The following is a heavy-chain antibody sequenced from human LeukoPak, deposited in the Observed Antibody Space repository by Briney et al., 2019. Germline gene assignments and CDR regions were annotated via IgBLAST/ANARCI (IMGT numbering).Heavy chain of an antibody. D-gene: IGHD6-19*01. J-gene: IGHJ4*02. CDR3: TKGPGIAVATVDY. CDR1: GFTFDDYG. Sequence: GGSLRLSCAASGFTFDDYGMSWVRQAPGKGLEWVSGINWNGGSTGYADSVKGRFTISRDNAKNSLYLQMNSLRPEDTALYYCTKGPGIAVATVDYWGLGIWVTVSS. V-gene: IGHV3-20*04. CDR2: INWNGGST.